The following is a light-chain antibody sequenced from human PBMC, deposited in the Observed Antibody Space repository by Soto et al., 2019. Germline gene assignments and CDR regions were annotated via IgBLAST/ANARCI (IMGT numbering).Light chain of an antibody. CDR1: SSDVGGYNY. CDR2: DVS. J-gene: IGLJ1*01. V-gene: IGLV2-11*01. CDR3: CSDAGSYTLYV. Sequence: QSALTQPRSVSGSPGQSVTISCTGTSSDVGGYNYVSWYQQHPGKAPKLMIYDVSKRPSGVPDRFSGSKSGNTASLTISGLQAEDEADYYCCSDAGSYTLYVFGTGTKVTV.